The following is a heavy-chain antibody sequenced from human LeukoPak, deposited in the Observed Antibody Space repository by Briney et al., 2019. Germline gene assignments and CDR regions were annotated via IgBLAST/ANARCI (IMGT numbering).Heavy chain of an antibody. CDR1: GVSSISIDYY. CDR3: ARRVSGVSWYFDL. V-gene: IGHV4-39*01. Sequence: KPSETLSLTCTVSGVSSISIDYYWDWIRQPPGKGPEWIGAIYHTGTTYYNPSHKSRVTISVDTSKNQFSLKLSSVAATDTAVFYCARRVSGVSWYFDLWGRGTLVTVSS. CDR2: IYHTGTT. D-gene: IGHD5/OR15-5a*01. J-gene: IGHJ2*01.